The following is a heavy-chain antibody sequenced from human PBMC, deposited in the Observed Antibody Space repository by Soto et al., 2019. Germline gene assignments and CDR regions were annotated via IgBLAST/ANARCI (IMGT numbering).Heavy chain of an antibody. V-gene: IGHV3-23*04. Sequence: EVQLVQSGGGLGQPGGSLRLSCGISGFTFRDFAMSWVRQAPGKGLEWVATTSGSLTSAFYADSVKGRFTISRDLSTNTLYLKMNALTDEDPAIYYCGRVAGLPAFGALINVFDRGGQGTKVTISS. CDR3: GRVAGLPAFGALINVFDR. CDR2: TSGSLTSA. D-gene: IGHD3-3*01. CDR1: GFTFRDFA. J-gene: IGHJ3*01.